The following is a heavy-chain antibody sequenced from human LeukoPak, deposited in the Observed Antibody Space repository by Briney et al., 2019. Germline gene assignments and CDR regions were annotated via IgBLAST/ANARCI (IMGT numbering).Heavy chain of an antibody. D-gene: IGHD4-17*01. J-gene: IGHJ6*02. CDR3: ASRSYGETNYYYGMDV. CDR1: GGSFSGYY. V-gene: IGHV4-34*01. CDR2: INHSGST. Sequence: SETLSLTCAVYGGSFSGYYWSWIRQPPGKGLEWIGEINHSGSTNYNPSLKSRVTISVGTSKNQFSLKLSSVTAADTAVYYCASRSYGETNYYYGMDVWGQGTTVTVSS.